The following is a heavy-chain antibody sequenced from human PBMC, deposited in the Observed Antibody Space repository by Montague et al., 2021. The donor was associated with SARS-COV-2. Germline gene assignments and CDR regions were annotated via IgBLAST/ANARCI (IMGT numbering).Heavy chain of an antibody. Sequence: SLRLSCAASGFTFSSYWMHWVRQAPGKGLVWVSRINSDGSSTSYASSVKGLFTISRDNAKNTLYLQMNSLRAEATAVYYCITMIVVAEDYFDYWGQGTLVTVSS. CDR2: INSDGSST. CDR3: ITMIVVAEDYFDY. V-gene: IGHV3-74*01. J-gene: IGHJ4*02. D-gene: IGHD3-22*01. CDR1: GFTFSSYW.